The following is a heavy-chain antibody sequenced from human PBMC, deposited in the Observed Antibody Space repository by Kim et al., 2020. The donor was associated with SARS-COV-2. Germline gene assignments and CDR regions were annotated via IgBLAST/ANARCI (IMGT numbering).Heavy chain of an antibody. CDR3: ARGRVGVTLLEAFDI. J-gene: IGHJ3*02. V-gene: IGHV1-69*02. CDR2: ILPIIDVV. Sequence: SVKVSCKASGDSFNSYTIFWVRQAPGQGLECMGKILPIIDVVSYAQKYQGRVTITADKSTSTAYMELTSLTFEDTAVYFCARGRVGVTLLEAFDIWGQG. D-gene: IGHD1-26*01. CDR1: GDSFNSYT.